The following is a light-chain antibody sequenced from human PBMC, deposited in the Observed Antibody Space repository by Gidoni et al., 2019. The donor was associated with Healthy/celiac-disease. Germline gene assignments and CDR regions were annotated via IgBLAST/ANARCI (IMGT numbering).Light chain of an antibody. V-gene: IGKV3-20*01. CDR1: QSVSSSY. CDR2: GAS. J-gene: IGKJ1*01. Sequence: ETVLTQSQGTLSLSPGERATLSCRASQSVSSSYLAWYQQKPGQAPRLLIYGASSRATGIPERLRGSGSGKDFTLTISRLEPEDFAVYYCQQRGTFGQGTKVEIK. CDR3: QQRGT.